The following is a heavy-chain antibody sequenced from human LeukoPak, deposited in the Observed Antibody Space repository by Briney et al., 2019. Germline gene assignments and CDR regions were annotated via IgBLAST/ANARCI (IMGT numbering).Heavy chain of an antibody. CDR3: ANSGNYYDSSGHDY. V-gene: IGHV3-23*01. Sequence: GGSLRLSCVASGFTFSSYAMSWVRQAPGKGLEWVSGISGSGGSTYYADSVKGRFTISRDTSKSTLYLQMNSLRAEDTAVYYCANSGNYYDSSGHDYWGQGTLVTVSS. CDR2: ISGSGGST. D-gene: IGHD3-22*01. CDR1: GFTFSSYA. J-gene: IGHJ4*02.